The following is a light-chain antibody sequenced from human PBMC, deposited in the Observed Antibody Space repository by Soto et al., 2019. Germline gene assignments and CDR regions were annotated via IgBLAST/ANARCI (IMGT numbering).Light chain of an antibody. V-gene: IGKV1-5*03. CDR2: TAS. CDR1: QSITSW. J-gene: IGKJ4*01. Sequence: DILMTQSPSTLSASVGDRVIITCRASQSITSWLAWYQQKPGEAPKLLIYTASTLQSGVPSRFSGSGSGTEFTLTISSLQPDDVATYYCQQYNSFSLTFGGGTKVEI. CDR3: QQYNSFSLT.